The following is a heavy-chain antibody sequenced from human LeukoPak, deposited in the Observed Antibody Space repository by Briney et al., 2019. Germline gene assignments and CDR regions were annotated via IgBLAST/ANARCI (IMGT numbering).Heavy chain of an antibody. J-gene: IGHJ4*02. V-gene: IGHV3-30*04. D-gene: IGHD1-26*01. Sequence: GRSLRLSCAASGFTFSSYAMHWVRQAPGKGLEWVAVISYDGSNKYYADSVKGRFTISRDNSRTTLYLQMNSLRAEDTAVYYCARDLGVQQYYFDYWGQGTLVTVSS. CDR3: ARDLGVQQYYFDY. CDR1: GFTFSSYA. CDR2: ISYDGSNK.